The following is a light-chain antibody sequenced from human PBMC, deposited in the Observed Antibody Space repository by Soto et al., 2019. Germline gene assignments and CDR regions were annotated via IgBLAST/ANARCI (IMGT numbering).Light chain of an antibody. J-gene: IGLJ2*01. CDR2: RNN. Sequence: QSVLTQPPSASGTPGQRVTISCSGSSSNIGSNYVYWYQQLPGTAPKLLIYRNNQRPSGVPDRFSGSKSGTSASLAISGLRSEDEADYYCAAWDDSLRGVVFGGGTKLPVI. V-gene: IGLV1-47*01. CDR3: AAWDDSLRGVV. CDR1: SSNIGSNY.